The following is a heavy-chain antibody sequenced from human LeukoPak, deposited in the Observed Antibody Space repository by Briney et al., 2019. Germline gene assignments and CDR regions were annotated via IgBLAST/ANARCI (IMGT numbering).Heavy chain of an antibody. CDR1: GFTFSSYE. V-gene: IGHV3-48*03. D-gene: IGHD4-23*01. Sequence: GGSLRLSCAASGFTFSSYEMNWVCQAPGKGLEWVSYISSSGSTIYYADSVKGRFTISRDNAKNSLYLQMNSLRAEDTAVYYCARDDYGGNPWGQGTLVTVSS. J-gene: IGHJ5*02. CDR2: ISSSGSTI. CDR3: ARDDYGGNP.